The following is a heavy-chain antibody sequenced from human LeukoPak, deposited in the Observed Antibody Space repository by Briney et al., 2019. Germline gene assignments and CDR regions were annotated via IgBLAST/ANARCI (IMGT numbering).Heavy chain of an antibody. D-gene: IGHD5-24*01. Sequence: GGSLRLSCAASGFTFSSYAMSWVRQAPGRGLEWVAVISYDGSNKYYADSVKGRFTISRDNSKNTLYLQMNSLRAEDTAVYYCARDLEMATIPVGVGDYWGQGTLVTVSS. V-gene: IGHV3-30-3*01. J-gene: IGHJ4*02. CDR2: ISYDGSNK. CDR1: GFTFSSYA. CDR3: ARDLEMATIPVGVGDY.